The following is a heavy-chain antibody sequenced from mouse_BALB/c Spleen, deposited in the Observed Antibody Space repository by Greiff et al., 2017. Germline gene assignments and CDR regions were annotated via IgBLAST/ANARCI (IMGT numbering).Heavy chain of an antibody. CDR3: ARSVTGSSSYFDY. Sequence: EVMLVESGAELVRPGALVKLSCKASGFNIKDYYMHWVKQRPEQGLEWIGWIDPENGNTIYDPKFQGKASITADTSSNTAYLQLSSLTSEDTAVYYCARSVTGSSSYFDYWGQGTTLTVSS. CDR2: IDPENGNT. D-gene: IGHD1-1*01. CDR1: GFNIKDYY. J-gene: IGHJ2*01. V-gene: IGHV14-1*02.